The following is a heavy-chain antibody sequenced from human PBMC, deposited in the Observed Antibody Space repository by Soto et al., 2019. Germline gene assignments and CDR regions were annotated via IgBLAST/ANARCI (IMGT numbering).Heavy chain of an antibody. Sequence: PGGSLRLSCAASGFTFSSYAMHWVRQAPGKGLEWVAVISYDGSNKYYADSVKGRFTISRDNSKNTLYLQMNSLRAEDTAVYYCAILPKGSSYDYWGQGTLVTAPQ. CDR2: ISYDGSNK. CDR3: AILPKGSSYDY. V-gene: IGHV3-30-3*01. J-gene: IGHJ4*02. D-gene: IGHD6-13*01. CDR1: GFTFSSYA.